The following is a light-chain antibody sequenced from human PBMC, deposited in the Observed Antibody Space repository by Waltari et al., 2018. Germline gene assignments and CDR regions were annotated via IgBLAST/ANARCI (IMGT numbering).Light chain of an antibody. CDR1: QSLLHRHGTAR. Sequence: EMVMTQAPLSLSVTPGQPAYPSCKASQSLLHRHGTARLYWYLQKPGQSPQLLIPEVSNRFSGVTERFSGSGAGTDFTLKISRVEAEDVGVYFCMQNIQLPTFGQGTKVEIE. CDR3: MQNIQLPT. J-gene: IGKJ1*01. V-gene: IGKV2D-29*02. CDR2: EVS.